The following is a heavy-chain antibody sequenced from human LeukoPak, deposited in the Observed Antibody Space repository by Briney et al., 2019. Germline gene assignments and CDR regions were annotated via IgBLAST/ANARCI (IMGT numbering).Heavy chain of an antibody. D-gene: IGHD1-26*01. Sequence: GASVKVSCKSFGYTFSDNYIQWVRQAPGQGLEWMGWIHPNRGDTNYGQKFQGRVTTTRDTSISTAYLELSRLTYDDTAVYYCARETSESFETWGQGTLVTVSS. J-gene: IGHJ5*02. CDR1: GYTFSDNY. CDR2: IHPNRGDT. CDR3: ARETSESFET. V-gene: IGHV1-2*02.